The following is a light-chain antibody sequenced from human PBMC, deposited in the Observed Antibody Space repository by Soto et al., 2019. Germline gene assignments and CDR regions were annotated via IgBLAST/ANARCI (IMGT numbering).Light chain of an antibody. V-gene: IGLV2-14*01. CDR1: SSDVGTYNY. CDR2: EVS. J-gene: IGLJ1*01. Sequence: QSVLTQPASVSGSPGQSITISCTGTSSDVGTYNYVSWHQHHPGKTPKLMISEVSNRPSGISNRFPGSKSGNTAYLTISGLQPEDEADYYCSSSAITSTPIYVFGTGTKVTVL. CDR3: SSSAITSTPIYV.